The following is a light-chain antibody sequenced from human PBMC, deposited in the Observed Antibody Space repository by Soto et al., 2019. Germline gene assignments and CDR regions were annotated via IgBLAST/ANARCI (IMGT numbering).Light chain of an antibody. J-gene: IGLJ3*02. CDR2: GTD. Sequence: QSVLTQPPSASGTPGQRITLSCTGSASDVGRNVVTWYQQSPGTAPRVLIYGTDQRASGVPDRFSGSKSDTSASLAISGLQAEDDADYYCAAWSDSLTGVVSGGGTKLTVL. V-gene: IGLV1-44*01. CDR1: ASDVGRNV. CDR3: AAWSDSLTGVV.